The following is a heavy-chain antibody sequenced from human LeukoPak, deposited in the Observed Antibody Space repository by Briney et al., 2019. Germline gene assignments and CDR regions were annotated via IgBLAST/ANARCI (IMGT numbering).Heavy chain of an antibody. CDR2: INPNSGGT. CDR1: GYTFSDYY. D-gene: IGHD6-19*01. CDR3: ARGPSSGWFLSQFDY. V-gene: IGHV1-2*02. J-gene: IGHJ4*02. Sequence: GASVKVSCKASGYTFSDYYMHWVRQAPGQGLEWMGWINPNSGGTDYAQRFQGRVTMTRDTSISTAYMELSRLRSDDTAVYYCARGPSSGWFLSQFDYWGQGTLVTVSS.